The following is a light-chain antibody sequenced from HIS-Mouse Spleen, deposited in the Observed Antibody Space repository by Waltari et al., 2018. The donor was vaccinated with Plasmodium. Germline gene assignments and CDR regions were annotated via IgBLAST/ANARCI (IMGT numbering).Light chain of an antibody. J-gene: IGLJ3*02. CDR3: YSTDSSGNHRV. V-gene: IGLV3-10*01. CDR1: ALPKHY. Sequence: SYELTQPPSVSVSPGQTASIPCSGAALPKHYAYWYQQKSGQAPVLVIYEDSKRPSGIPERFSGSSSGTMATLTISGAQVEDEADYYCYSTDSSGNHRVFGGGTKLTVL. CDR2: EDS.